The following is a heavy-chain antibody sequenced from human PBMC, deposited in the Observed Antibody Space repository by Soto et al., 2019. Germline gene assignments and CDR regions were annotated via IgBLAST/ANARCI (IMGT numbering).Heavy chain of an antibody. Sequence: EVQLVESGGDLVNPGGSLRLSCAASGLTFGEAWMTWVRQAPGKGPERVGLIRSKRHGGTADYAAPVKGRFILSRDDSKNTVYLQMNNLRTEDTAVYYCTKDRPLTGVGVIATWGQGTVVTVSS. D-gene: IGHD2-21*01. CDR1: GLTFGEAW. CDR2: IRSKRHGGTA. V-gene: IGHV3-15*01. J-gene: IGHJ3*01. CDR3: TKDRPLTGVGVIAT.